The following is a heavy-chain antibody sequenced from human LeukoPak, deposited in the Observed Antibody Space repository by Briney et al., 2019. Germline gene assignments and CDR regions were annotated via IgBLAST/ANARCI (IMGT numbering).Heavy chain of an antibody. V-gene: IGHV3-21*01. D-gene: IGHD4-23*01. J-gene: IGHJ4*02. Sequence: GGSLRLSCAASGFTFSSYSMNWVRQAPGKGLEWVSSISSSSSYIYYADSVKGRFTISRDNAKNSLYLQMNSLRAEDTAVYYCARDLLFGGFFLTVGDWGQGTLVTVSS. CDR1: GFTFSSYS. CDR3: ARDLLFGGFFLTVGD. CDR2: ISSSSSYI.